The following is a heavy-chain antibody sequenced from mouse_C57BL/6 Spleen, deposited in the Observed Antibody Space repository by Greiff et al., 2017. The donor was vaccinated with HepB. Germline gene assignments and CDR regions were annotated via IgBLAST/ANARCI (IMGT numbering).Heavy chain of an antibody. Sequence: EVMLVESEGGLVQPGSSMKLSCTASGFTFSDYYMAWVRQVPEKGLEWVANINYDGSSTYYLDSLKSRFIISRDNAKNILYLQMSSLKSEDTATYYYARDWAYAMDYWGQGTSVTVSS. CDR3: ARDWAYAMDY. CDR2: INYDGSST. CDR1: GFTFSDYY. D-gene: IGHD4-1*01. J-gene: IGHJ4*01. V-gene: IGHV5-16*01.